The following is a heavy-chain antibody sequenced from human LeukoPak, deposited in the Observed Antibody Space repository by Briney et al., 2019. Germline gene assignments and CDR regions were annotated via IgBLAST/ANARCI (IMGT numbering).Heavy chain of an antibody. D-gene: IGHD1-26*01. V-gene: IGHV4-34*01. CDR1: GGSFSGYY. J-gene: IGHJ5*02. CDR3: ARDWRYSGSYYDWFDP. CDR2: INHSGST. Sequence: SETLSLTCAVYGGSFSGYYWSWIRQPPGKGLEWIGEINHSGSTNYNPSLKSRVTMSVDTSKNQFSLKLTSATAADTAVYYCARDWRYSGSYYDWFDPWGQGTLVTVSS.